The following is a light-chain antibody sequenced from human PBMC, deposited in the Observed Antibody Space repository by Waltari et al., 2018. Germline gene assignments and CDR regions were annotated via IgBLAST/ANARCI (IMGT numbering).Light chain of an antibody. CDR2: DAS. CDR1: QSVSTN. J-gene: IGKJ2*01. CDR3: QEHKGWPALYT. V-gene: IGKV3-11*01. Sequence: EIVLTQSPATLSFSPGERATLSCRASQSVSTNLAWYQQKPGQAPRLVIYDASNRATGIPARFSGSGSGTDFTLTISSLEPEDFAAYYCQEHKGWPALYTFGQGTKLEIK.